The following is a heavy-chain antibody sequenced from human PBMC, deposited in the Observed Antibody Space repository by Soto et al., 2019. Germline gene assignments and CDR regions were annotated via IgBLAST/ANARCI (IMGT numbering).Heavy chain of an antibody. CDR1: GYNFNNYW. V-gene: IGHV5-10-1*01. Sequence: EVQLVQSGPEVKKPGESLRISCKGSGYNFNNYWINWVRQMPGKGLEWMGRIDPYDPYTNYSPSFQGHVTFSVDTSSPTADRQWSRLKASDTAMYYWARPPVPGFGKYAMDVWGQGTTVTVSS. J-gene: IGHJ6*02. CDR2: IDPYDPYT. CDR3: ARPPVPGFGKYAMDV. D-gene: IGHD2-2*01.